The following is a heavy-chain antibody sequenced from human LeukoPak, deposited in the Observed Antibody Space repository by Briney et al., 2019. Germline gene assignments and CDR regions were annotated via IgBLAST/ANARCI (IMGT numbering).Heavy chain of an antibody. CDR3: ARHAYYDFWSGYRYNWFDP. CDR1: GGSFSGYY. Sequence: SETLSLTCAVYGGSFSGYYWSWIRQPPGKGLEWIGEINHSGSTNYNPSLESRVTISVDTPKNQFSLKLSSVTAADTAVYYCARHAYYDFWSGYRYNWFDPWGQGTLVTVSS. D-gene: IGHD3-3*01. J-gene: IGHJ5*02. V-gene: IGHV4-34*01. CDR2: INHSGST.